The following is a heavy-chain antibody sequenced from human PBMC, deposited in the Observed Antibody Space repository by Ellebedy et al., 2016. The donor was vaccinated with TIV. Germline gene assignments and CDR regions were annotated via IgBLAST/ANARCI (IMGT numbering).Heavy chain of an antibody. CDR1: GYTFTSYG. V-gene: IGHV1-18*04. J-gene: IGHJ4*02. D-gene: IGHD3-22*01. Sequence: ASVKVSXXASGYTFTSYGISWVRQAPGQGLEWMGWISAYNGNTNYAQKLQGRVTMTTDTSTSTAYMELRSLRSDDTAVYYCARPGGSDSSGYSDYWGQGTLVTVSS. CDR3: ARPGGSDSSGYSDY. CDR2: ISAYNGNT.